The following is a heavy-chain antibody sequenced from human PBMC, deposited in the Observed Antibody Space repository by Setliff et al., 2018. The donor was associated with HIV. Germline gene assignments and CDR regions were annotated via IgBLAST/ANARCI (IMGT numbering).Heavy chain of an antibody. J-gene: IGHJ4*02. V-gene: IGHV4-4*07. CDR2: INTSGST. D-gene: IGHD4-17*01. Sequence: LSLTCTVSGGSISSYYWTWIRQPAGKGLEWIGHINTSGSTKYNPSLKSRLTISVDTSRHQFSLKLTSVTADDTAIYYCARSTGDYLFDYWGQGTLVTVSS. CDR1: GGSISSYY. CDR3: ARSTGDYLFDY.